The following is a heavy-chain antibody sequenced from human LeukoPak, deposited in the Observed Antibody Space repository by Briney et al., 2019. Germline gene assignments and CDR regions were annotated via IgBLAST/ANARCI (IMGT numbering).Heavy chain of an antibody. CDR3: ARLRAYCSSTSCAARWFDP. CDR1: GVSFSGYY. D-gene: IGHD2-2*01. J-gene: IGHJ5*02. Sequence: NPSETLSLTCAVYGVSFSGYYWSWIRQPPGKGLEWIGEINHSGSTNYNPSLKSRVTISVDTSKNQFSLKLSSVTAADTAVYYCARLRAYCSSTSCAARWFDPWGLGTLVTVSS. V-gene: IGHV4-34*01. CDR2: INHSGST.